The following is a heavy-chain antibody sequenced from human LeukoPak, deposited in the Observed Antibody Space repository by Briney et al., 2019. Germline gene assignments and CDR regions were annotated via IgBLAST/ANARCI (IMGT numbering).Heavy chain of an antibody. CDR1: LDSTTSNF. D-gene: IGHD1-14*01. J-gene: IGHJ4*02. CDR3: AREIVGGFNPGAY. CDR2: IHRSGST. V-gene: IGHV4-4*02. Sequence: SETLSLTCTVSLDSTTSNFWSWVRQPPGKGLEWIGEIHRSGSTNYNPSLQSRVTISIDRSKNQIALELSSVTATDTAVYYCAREIVGGFNPGAYWGQGTLVTVSS.